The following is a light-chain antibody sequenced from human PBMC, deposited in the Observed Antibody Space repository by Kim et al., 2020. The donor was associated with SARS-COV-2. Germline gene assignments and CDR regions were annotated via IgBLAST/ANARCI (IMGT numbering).Light chain of an antibody. CDR3: HSYDATNQV. Sequence: GKTVTLSGTRSSGSIGSNYVQWYQQRPGSGPTTLIYEDDQKPSGVPDRFSGSIDSSSNSASLIISGLKPEDEAVYYCHSYDATNQVFGGGTQLTVL. CDR1: SGSIGSNY. J-gene: IGLJ3*02. V-gene: IGLV6-57*03. CDR2: EDD.